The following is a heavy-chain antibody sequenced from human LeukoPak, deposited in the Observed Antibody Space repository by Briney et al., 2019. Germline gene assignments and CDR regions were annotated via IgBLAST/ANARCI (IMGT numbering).Heavy chain of an antibody. D-gene: IGHD2-21*02. Sequence: GESLKISCKGSGYSFTSHWIGWVRQMPGKGLEWMGIIYPGDSDIRYSPSFQGQVTISADKSISTAYLQWTSLKASDTAIYYCARQPLVRDCGGDCEFDYWGQGTRVSVSS. CDR3: ARQPLVRDCGGDCEFDY. CDR2: IYPGDSDI. J-gene: IGHJ4*02. V-gene: IGHV5-51*01. CDR1: GYSFTSHW.